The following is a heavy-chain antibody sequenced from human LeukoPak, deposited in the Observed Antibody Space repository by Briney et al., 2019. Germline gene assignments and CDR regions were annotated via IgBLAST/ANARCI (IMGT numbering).Heavy chain of an antibody. Sequence: SETLSLTCTVSGGSISSYYWSWIRQPPGKGLEWIGYIYYSGSTNYNPSLKSRVTISVGTSKNQFSLKLSSVTAADTAVYYCTRRDFWSGYYDYWGQGTLVTVSS. J-gene: IGHJ4*02. CDR1: GGSISSYY. D-gene: IGHD3-3*01. CDR2: IYYSGST. CDR3: TRRDFWSGYYDY. V-gene: IGHV4-59*12.